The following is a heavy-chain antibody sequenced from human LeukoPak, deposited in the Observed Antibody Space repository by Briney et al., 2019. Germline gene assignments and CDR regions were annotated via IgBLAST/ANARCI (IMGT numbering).Heavy chain of an antibody. J-gene: IGHJ6*03. V-gene: IGHV3-48*01. CDR2: ISSSSSTI. D-gene: IGHD3-22*01. CDR3: ATSRITMIGDYMDF. Sequence: GGSLRLSCAASGFTFSSYSMNWVRQAPGEGLEWVSYISSSSSTIYYADSVKGRFTISRDNAKNSLYLQMNSLRAEDTAVYYCATSRITMIGDYMDFWGRGTAVTVSS. CDR1: GFTFSSYS.